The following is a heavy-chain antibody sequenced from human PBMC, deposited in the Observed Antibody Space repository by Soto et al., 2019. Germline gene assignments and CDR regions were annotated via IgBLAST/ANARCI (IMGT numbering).Heavy chain of an antibody. CDR2: IWYDGSYK. J-gene: IGHJ5*02. CDR3: ASSIS. Sequence: GGSLCLSCEASGFIFSSYGMHWVRQAPGKGLEWVAVIWYDGSYKNYADSVRGRFTITRDNSMNTLYLQMNSLRAEDTAVYYCASSISWGQGTLATVSS. V-gene: IGHV3-33*01. CDR1: GFIFSSYG.